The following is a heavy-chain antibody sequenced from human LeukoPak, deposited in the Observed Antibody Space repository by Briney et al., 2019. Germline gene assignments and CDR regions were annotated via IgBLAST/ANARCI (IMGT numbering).Heavy chain of an antibody. CDR3: ARDQNFHDSGGYYGIDC. V-gene: IGHV1-2*02. CDR1: GYTFAGYY. J-gene: IGHJ4*02. D-gene: IGHD3-22*01. Sequence: GASVKVSCKASGYTFAGYYMHWVRQAPGQRLEWIGWINPKNGGTNYAQKFQDRVTMTRDTSISTAYMELSRLTSDDTAVYYCARDQNFHDSGGYYGIDCWGQGTLVTVSS. CDR2: INPKNGGT.